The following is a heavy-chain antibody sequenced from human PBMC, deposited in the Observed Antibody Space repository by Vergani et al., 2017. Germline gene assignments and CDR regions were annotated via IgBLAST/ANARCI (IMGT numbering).Heavy chain of an antibody. D-gene: IGHD3-10*01. J-gene: IGHJ4*02. V-gene: IGHV4-39*01. CDR2: IYYSGST. CDR3: ARRTTMVRGVLEIARYYFDY. CDR1: NDSVSNTFYY. Sequence: QLQESGPGLVKPSETLSLTCTVSNDSVSNTFYYWGWIRQTPGKGLEWIGSIYYSGSTYYNPSLESRVTMSVDTSKSQFSLKLSSVTAADTAVYYCARRTTMVRGVLEIARYYFDYWGQGTLVTVSS.